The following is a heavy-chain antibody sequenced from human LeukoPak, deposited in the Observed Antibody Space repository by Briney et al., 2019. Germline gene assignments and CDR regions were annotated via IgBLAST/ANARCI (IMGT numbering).Heavy chain of an antibody. D-gene: IGHD3-3*01. CDR1: GYTFTSYD. V-gene: IGHV1-8*01. CDR2: MNPNSGNT. CDR3: ARVSYDVWSSQRALAY. Sequence: GASVKVSCKASGYTFTSYDINWVRQATGQGLEWMGWMNPNSGNTGYAQKFQGRVTMTRDTSTSTVYMELSSLRSEDTAVYYCARVSYDVWSSQRALAYWGQGTLVTVSS. J-gene: IGHJ4*02.